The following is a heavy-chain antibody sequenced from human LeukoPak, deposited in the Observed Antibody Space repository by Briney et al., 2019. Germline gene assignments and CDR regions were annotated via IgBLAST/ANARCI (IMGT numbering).Heavy chain of an antibody. CDR1: GYTFTGYY. V-gene: IGHV1-2*02. CDR3: ASIAAAGSYFDY. CDR2: INPNSGGT. Sequence: ASVKVSCKASGYTFTGYYMHWVRQAPRQGLEWMGWINPNSGGTNYAQKFQGRVTMTRDTSISTAYMELSRLRSDDTAVYYCASIAAAGSYFDYWGQGTLVTVSS. D-gene: IGHD6-13*01. J-gene: IGHJ4*02.